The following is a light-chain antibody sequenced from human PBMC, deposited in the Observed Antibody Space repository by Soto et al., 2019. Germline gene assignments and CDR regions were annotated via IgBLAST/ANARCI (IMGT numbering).Light chain of an antibody. CDR1: SSDVGGYNY. Sequence: QPVLTQPACVSGSPGQSIAISCTGTSSDVGGYNYVSWYQQHPGKAPKLMIYDVSSRPSGVSNRFSGSKSGNTASLTISGLQAGDEADYYYSSYTSSPTEVFGTGTKLTVL. J-gene: IGLJ1*01. CDR2: DVS. V-gene: IGLV2-14*03. CDR3: SSYTSSPTEV.